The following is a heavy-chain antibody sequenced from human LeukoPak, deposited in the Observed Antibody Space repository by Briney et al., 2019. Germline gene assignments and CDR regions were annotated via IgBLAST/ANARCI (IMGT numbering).Heavy chain of an antibody. D-gene: IGHD3-10*01. J-gene: IGHJ4*02. CDR2: IYYSGST. V-gene: IGHV4-30-4*01. Sequence: SETLSLTCTVSGGSISSGDYYWSWIRQPPGKGLEWIGYIYYSGSTYYNPSLKSRVTISVDTSKNQFSLKLSSVTAADTAVYYCARVEAYGSGSYYNGPFDYWGQGTLVTVSS. CDR3: ARVEAYGSGSYYNGPFDY. CDR1: GGSISSGDYY.